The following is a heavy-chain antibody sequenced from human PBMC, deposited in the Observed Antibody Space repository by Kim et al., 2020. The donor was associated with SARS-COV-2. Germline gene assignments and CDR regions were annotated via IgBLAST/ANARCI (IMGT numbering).Heavy chain of an antibody. V-gene: IGHV4-31*03. CDR1: GGSISSGGYY. CDR2: IYYSGST. Sequence: SETLSLTCTVSGGSISSGGYYWSWIRQHPGKGLEWIGYIYYSGSTYYNPSLKSRVTISVDTSKNQFSLKLSSVTAADTAVYYCARVLSDSSGYSEPRDDSFDICGHGTMVTVSS. D-gene: IGHD3-22*01. J-gene: IGHJ3*02. CDR3: ARVLSDSSGYSEPRDDSFDI.